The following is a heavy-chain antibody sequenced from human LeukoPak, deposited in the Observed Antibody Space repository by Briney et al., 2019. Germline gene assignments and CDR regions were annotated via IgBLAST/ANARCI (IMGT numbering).Heavy chain of an antibody. CDR1: GFTFSSYA. Sequence: GGSLRLSCAASGFTFSSYAMSWVRQAPGKGLEWVSAISGSGGSTYYADSVKGRFTFSRDNSKNTLYLQMNSLRAEDTAVYYCAKDLTTGFYYYYGMDVWGQGTTVTVSS. CDR2: ISGSGGST. CDR3: AKDLTTGFYYYYGMDV. V-gene: IGHV3-23*01. J-gene: IGHJ6*02. D-gene: IGHD4-11*01.